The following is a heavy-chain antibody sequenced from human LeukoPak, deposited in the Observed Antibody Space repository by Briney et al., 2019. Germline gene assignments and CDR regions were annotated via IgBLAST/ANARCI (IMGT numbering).Heavy chain of an antibody. CDR3: AREVFFQFDN. CDR1: GFTFSSYW. CDR2: INGDGSNI. Sequence: SGGSLRLSCAASGFTFSSYWMHWVRQVPGKGLVWVARINGDGSNIAYADSVRGRFTISRDNAKNTLYLEMSSPRAEDTAQYYCAREVFFQFDNWGQGALVTVSS. V-gene: IGHV3-74*01. J-gene: IGHJ4*02.